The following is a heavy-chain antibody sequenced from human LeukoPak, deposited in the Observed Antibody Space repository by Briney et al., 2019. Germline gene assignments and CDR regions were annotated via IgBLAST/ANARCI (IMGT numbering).Heavy chain of an antibody. CDR2: ISYDGSNE. Sequence: GGSLRLSCAASGFTFSSYVMHWVRQAPGKGLEWVAIISYDGSNEYYADSVKGRFTISRDNSKNTLYLQMNSLRAADTAVYYCARDLNSYYYGSGSPHRYYYMDVWGKGTTVTVSS. D-gene: IGHD3-10*01. V-gene: IGHV3-30*04. J-gene: IGHJ6*03. CDR3: ARDLNSYYYGSGSPHRYYYMDV. CDR1: GFTFSSYV.